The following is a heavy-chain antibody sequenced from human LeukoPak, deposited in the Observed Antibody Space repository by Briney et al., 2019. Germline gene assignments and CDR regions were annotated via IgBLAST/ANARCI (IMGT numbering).Heavy chain of an antibody. J-gene: IGHJ4*02. V-gene: IGHV3-33*06. Sequence: PGNSLRLSCAASGFTFSSSGMHWVRQAPGKGLEWVAVIWYDGSNRYYADPVKGRFTVSRDNSKNTLYLQMNSLRAEDTAVYYCAKVGNGYNNDYWGQGTLVTVSS. D-gene: IGHD5-24*01. CDR3: AKVGNGYNNDY. CDR1: GFTFSSSG. CDR2: IWYDGSNR.